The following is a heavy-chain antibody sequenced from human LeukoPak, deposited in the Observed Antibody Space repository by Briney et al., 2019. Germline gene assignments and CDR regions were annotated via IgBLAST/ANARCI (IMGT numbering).Heavy chain of an antibody. Sequence: GGSLRLSCAASGFTFSSYAMSWVRQAPGRGLEWLAIIWDDGKNKYYADSVKGRFTISRDNSKNTLYLQMNSLRAEDTAVYYCARESVVVAGTVDYWGQGTLVTVSS. CDR1: GFTFSSYA. J-gene: IGHJ4*02. V-gene: IGHV3-33*08. CDR2: IWDDGKNK. D-gene: IGHD6-19*01. CDR3: ARESVVVAGTVDY.